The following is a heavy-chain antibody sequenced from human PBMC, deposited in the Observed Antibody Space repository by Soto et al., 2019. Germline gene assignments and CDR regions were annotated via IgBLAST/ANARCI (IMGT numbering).Heavy chain of an antibody. V-gene: IGHV4-31*03. CDR3: ATNHDDISGRTPLLFDS. CDR2: IHYSGNT. J-gene: IGHJ4*02. Sequence: QVQLQESGPGLVKPSQTLSPTCTVSGGSIGSGGYYWDWIRQHPGKGPEWIGYIHYSGNTYYNPSLKSRLTISLDTSKNQFSLHLSSVTAADTAVYYCATNHDDISGRTPLLFDSWGQGTLVTVSS. CDR1: GGSIGSGGYY. D-gene: IGHD3-22*01.